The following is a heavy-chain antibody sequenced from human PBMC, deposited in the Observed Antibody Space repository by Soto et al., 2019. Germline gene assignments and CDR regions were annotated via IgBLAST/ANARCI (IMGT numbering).Heavy chain of an antibody. Sequence: ASVKVSCKASGYTFTSYYMHWVRQAPGQGLEWMGIINPSGGSTSYAQKFQGRVTMTRDTSTSTVYMELSSLRSEDTAVYYCARAHIVVVPAATPRAYHYYYGMDVWGQGTTVTVSS. CDR1: GYTFTSYY. CDR2: INPSGGST. D-gene: IGHD2-2*01. V-gene: IGHV1-46*01. J-gene: IGHJ6*02. CDR3: ARAHIVVVPAATPRAYHYYYGMDV.